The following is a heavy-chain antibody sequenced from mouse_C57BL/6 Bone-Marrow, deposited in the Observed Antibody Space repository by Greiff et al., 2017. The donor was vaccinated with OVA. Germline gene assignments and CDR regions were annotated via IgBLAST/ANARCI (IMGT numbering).Heavy chain of an antibody. V-gene: IGHV1-61*01. Sequence: VQLQQSGAELVRPGSSVKLSCKASGYTFTSYWMDWVKQRPGQGLEWIGNIYPSDSETHYNQKFKDKATLTVDKSSSTAYMQLSSLTSEDSAVYYCACGSSAWFAYWGQGTLVTVSA. D-gene: IGHD1-1*01. CDR1: GYTFTSYW. CDR3: ACGSSAWFAY. J-gene: IGHJ3*01. CDR2: IYPSDSET.